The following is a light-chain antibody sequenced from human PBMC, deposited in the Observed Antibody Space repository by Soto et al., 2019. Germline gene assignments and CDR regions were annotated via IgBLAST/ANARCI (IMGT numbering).Light chain of an antibody. Sequence: IVMTQSAATLSVYPGERATLSCRASQSVSSNLAWYQQKPGQAPRLLIYGASTRATGIPARFSGSGSGTEFTLTISSLQSEDFAVYYCQQYNYWPRTFGQGTKVEIK. CDR2: GAS. V-gene: IGKV3-15*01. J-gene: IGKJ1*01. CDR1: QSVSSN. CDR3: QQYNYWPRT.